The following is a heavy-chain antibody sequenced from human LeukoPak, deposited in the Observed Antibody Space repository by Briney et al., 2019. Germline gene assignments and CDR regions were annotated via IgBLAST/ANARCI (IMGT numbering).Heavy chain of an antibody. Sequence: GGSLRLSCTASGFPFGDYSMIWVRQAPGKGLECVGSIRGETYGRKTESAESVKGTLILSRDGSKRIDYLPLSSLKPEDTAVYYCTREKIPGLLGVLFWGQGTLVTVSS. D-gene: IGHD3-16*01. V-gene: IGHV3-49*04. CDR2: IRGETYGRKT. CDR1: GFPFGDYS. CDR3: TREKIPGLLGVLF. J-gene: IGHJ4*02.